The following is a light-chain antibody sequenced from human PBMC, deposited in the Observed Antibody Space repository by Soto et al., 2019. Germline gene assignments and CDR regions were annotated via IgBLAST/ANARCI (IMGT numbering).Light chain of an antibody. CDR2: TAS. CDR3: QQYNNWPGT. Sequence: LLMAQSPATLSVSPGERVTLSCRASQSVSNNLAWYQQKPGQAPRLLIYTASARATGIPARFSGSGSGTEFTLTISSLQSEDFAVYYCQQYNNWPGTFCQGTKVDIK. CDR1: QSVSNN. V-gene: IGKV3-15*01. J-gene: IGKJ1*01.